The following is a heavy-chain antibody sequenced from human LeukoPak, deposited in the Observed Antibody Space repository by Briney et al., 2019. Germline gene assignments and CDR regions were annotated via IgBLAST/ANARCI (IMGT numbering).Heavy chain of an antibody. D-gene: IGHD3-10*01. J-gene: IGHJ3*02. CDR2: INHSGST. CDR3: ARDGVYGSENYGFVRPFDI. V-gene: IGHV4-34*01. CDR1: GGSFSGYY. Sequence: PSETLSLTCAVYGGSFSGYYWSWIRQPPGKGLEWIGEINHSGSTNYNPSLKSRVTISVDTSKNQFSLKLSSVTAADTAVYYCARDGVYGSENYGFVRPFDIWGQGTMVTVSS.